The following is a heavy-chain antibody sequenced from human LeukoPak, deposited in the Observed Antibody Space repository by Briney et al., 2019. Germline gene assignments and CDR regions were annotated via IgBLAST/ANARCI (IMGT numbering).Heavy chain of an antibody. CDR1: GGSISSVEYY. D-gene: IGHD3-22*01. Sequence: SETLSLTCTVSGGSISSVEYYWSWIRQPPGKGLEGIAYMYYSGSTYYNPSLKSRVTMSADTSKNQLSLKLSSVTAADTAVYYCARPYYYDSRIDPWGQGILVTVSS. V-gene: IGHV4-30-4*01. J-gene: IGHJ5*02. CDR2: MYYSGST. CDR3: ARPYYYDSRIDP.